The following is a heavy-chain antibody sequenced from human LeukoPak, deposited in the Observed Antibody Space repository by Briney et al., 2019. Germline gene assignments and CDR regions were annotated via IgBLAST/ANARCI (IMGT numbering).Heavy chain of an antibody. V-gene: IGHV4-4*07. J-gene: IGHJ4*02. D-gene: IGHD2-15*01. CDR1: GASISTYY. Sequence: TSETLSLTCTISGASISTYYWSWIRQPAGKGLEWIGRIYASGNTYKNPSLESRVTISVDTSNNQFTLNLTSVTGADTAMYYCVKDGPLGSDFWGQGTQVTVSS. CDR2: IYASGNT. CDR3: VKDGPLGSDF.